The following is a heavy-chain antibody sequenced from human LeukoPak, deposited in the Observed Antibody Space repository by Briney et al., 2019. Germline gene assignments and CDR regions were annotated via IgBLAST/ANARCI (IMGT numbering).Heavy chain of an antibody. J-gene: IGHJ3*02. CDR2: IRYDGSNK. V-gene: IGHV3-30*02. CDR1: GFTFSTYG. Sequence: GGSLRLSCAASGFTFSTYGMHWVRQAPGKGLEWVAFIRYDGSNKYYADSVKGRFTISRDNSKNTLYLQMNSLRAEDTAVYYCAKDNYVIDAFDIWGQGTMVTVSS. D-gene: IGHD1-7*01. CDR3: AKDNYVIDAFDI.